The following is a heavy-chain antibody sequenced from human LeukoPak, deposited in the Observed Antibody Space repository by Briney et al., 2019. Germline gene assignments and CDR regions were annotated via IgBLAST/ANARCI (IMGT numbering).Heavy chain of an antibody. J-gene: IGHJ4*02. CDR3: AGDVVTVTSPPSIDY. CDR2: ISAYNGNT. D-gene: IGHD4-17*01. CDR1: GYTFTSYG. V-gene: IGHV1-18*01. Sequence: RASVKVSCKASGYTFTSYGISWVRQAPGQGLEWMGWISAYNGNTNYAQKLQGRVTMTTDTSTSTAYMELRSLRSDDTAVYYCAGDVVTVTSPPSIDYWGQGTLVTVSS.